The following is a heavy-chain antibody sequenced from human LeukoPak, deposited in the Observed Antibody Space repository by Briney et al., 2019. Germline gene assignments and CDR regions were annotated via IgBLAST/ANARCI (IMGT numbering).Heavy chain of an antibody. V-gene: IGHV4-39*07. CDR2: IYYSGST. Sequence: PSETLSLTCTVSGGSISSSSHYGCWIRQPPGKGLEWVGSIYYSGSTDYNPSLTSRVCIEIDTSKSQFSLKLISGPAADTAVYYCARVGVSCSGGHCYAYSGRFDYWGQGTLVTVSS. CDR3: ARVGVSCSGGHCYAYSGRFDY. J-gene: IGHJ4*02. CDR1: GGSISSSSHY. D-gene: IGHD2-15*01.